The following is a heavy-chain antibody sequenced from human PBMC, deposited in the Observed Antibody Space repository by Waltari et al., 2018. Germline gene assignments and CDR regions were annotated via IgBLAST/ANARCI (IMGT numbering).Heavy chain of an antibody. Sequence: QVQLQQWGAGLLKPSETLSLTCAVYGGSFSGYYWSWIRQPPGKGLEWIGEINHSGSPNSNPSLKSRVTISVDTSKNQFSLKLSSVTAADTAVYYCARAKRITMVRGVTGYYYMDVWGKGTTVTVSS. J-gene: IGHJ6*03. D-gene: IGHD3-10*01. CDR3: ARAKRITMVRGVTGYYYMDV. V-gene: IGHV4-34*01. CDR2: INHSGSP. CDR1: GGSFSGYY.